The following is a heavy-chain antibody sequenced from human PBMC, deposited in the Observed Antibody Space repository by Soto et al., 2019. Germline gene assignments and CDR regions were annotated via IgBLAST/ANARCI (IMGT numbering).Heavy chain of an antibody. D-gene: IGHD5-18*01. V-gene: IGHV4-59*08. Sequence: PSETLSLTCTVSGGSISSYYWSWIRQPPGKGLEWIGYIYYSGSTNYNPSLKSRVTISVDTSKNQFSLKLSSVTAADTAVYYCARQRYRIQLWYTHTFDIWGQGTMVT. CDR2: IYYSGST. CDR1: GGSISSYY. CDR3: ARQRYRIQLWYTHTFDI. J-gene: IGHJ3*02.